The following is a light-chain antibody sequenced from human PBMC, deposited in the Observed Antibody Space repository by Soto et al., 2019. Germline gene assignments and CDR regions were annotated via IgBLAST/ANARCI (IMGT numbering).Light chain of an antibody. CDR2: DAS. V-gene: IGKV3-11*01. Sequence: EIVLTQSPATLSLSPGERATLSCRASQSVSSYLAWYQQKPGQAPRLLIYDASNRATGIPARFSGRWSGTDFTLTISSLEPEDFAVYYCQQPYTFGQGTKLEIK. CDR1: QSVSSY. CDR3: QQPYT. J-gene: IGKJ2*01.